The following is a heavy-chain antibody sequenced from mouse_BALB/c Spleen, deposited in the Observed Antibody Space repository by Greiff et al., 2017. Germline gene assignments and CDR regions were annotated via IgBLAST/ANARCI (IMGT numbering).Heavy chain of an antibody. V-gene: IGHV1-4*02. CDR1: GYTFTSYT. Sequence: QVQLKESAAELARPGASVKMSCKASGYTFTSYTMHWVKQRPGQGLEWIGYINPSSGYTEYNQKFKDKTTLTEDKSSSTAYMQLSSLTSEDSAVYYCARSGITTVVDYWGQGTTLTVSS. D-gene: IGHD1-1*01. J-gene: IGHJ2*01. CDR3: ARSGITTVVDY. CDR2: INPSSGYT.